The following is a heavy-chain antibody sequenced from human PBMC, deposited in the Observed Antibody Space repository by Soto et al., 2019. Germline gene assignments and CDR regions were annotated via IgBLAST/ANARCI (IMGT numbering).Heavy chain of an antibody. CDR1: GGTFSSYA. CDR2: IIPIFGTA. J-gene: IGHJ6*02. CDR3: AREGDYYYYGMDV. Sequence: SVKVTCKASGGTFSSYAISWVRQAPGQGLEWMGGIIPIFGTANYAQKFQGRVTITADESTSTAYMELSSLRSEDTAVYYCAREGDYYYYGMDVWGQGTTVTVSS. V-gene: IGHV1-69*13.